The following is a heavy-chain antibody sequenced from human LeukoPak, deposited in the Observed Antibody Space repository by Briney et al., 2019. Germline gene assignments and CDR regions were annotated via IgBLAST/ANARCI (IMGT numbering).Heavy chain of an antibody. D-gene: IGHD3-22*01. J-gene: IGHJ5*02. CDR2: ISSSSSYI. CDR3: ARGHIITMIVKRHLPPFAP. Sequence: GGSLRLSCAASGFTFSSYSMNWVRQAPGKGLEWVSSISSSSSYIYYADSVKGRFTISRDNAKNSLYLQMNSLRAEDTAVYYCARGHIITMIVKRHLPPFAPWGQGTLVAVSS. CDR1: GFTFSSYS. V-gene: IGHV3-21*01.